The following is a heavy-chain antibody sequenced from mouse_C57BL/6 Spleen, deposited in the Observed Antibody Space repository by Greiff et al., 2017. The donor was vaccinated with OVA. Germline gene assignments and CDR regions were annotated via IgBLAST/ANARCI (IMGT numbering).Heavy chain of an antibody. J-gene: IGHJ2*01. V-gene: IGHV1-82*01. D-gene: IGHD1-1*01. CDR1: GYAFSSSW. Sequence: LQESGPELVKPGASVKISCKASGYAFSSSWMNWVKQRPGKGLEWIGRIYPGDGDTNYNGKFKGKATLTADKSSSTAYMQLSSLTSEDSAVYFCARSLITTVVAPDYWGQGTTLTVSS. CDR2: IYPGDGDT. CDR3: ARSLITTVVAPDY.